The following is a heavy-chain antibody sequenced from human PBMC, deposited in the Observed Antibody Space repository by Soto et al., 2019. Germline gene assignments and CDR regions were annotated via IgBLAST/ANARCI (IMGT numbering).Heavy chain of an antibody. CDR2: IYYSGST. V-gene: IGHV4-59*08. D-gene: IGHD4-17*01. CDR3: ARVGHDYGDSDY. Sequence: SETLSLTCTVSGGSISSYYWSWIRQPPGKGLEWIGYIYYSGSTNYNPSLKSRVTISVDTSKNQFSLKLSSVTAADTAVYYCARVGHDYGDSDYWGQGTLVTVSS. J-gene: IGHJ4*02. CDR1: GGSISSYY.